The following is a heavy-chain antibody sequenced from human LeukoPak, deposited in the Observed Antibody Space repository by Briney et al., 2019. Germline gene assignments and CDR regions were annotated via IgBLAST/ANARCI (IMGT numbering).Heavy chain of an antibody. J-gene: IGHJ4*02. D-gene: IGHD1-26*01. Sequence: GGSLRLSCAASGFTFGSYAMSWVRQAPGKGLEWVSSISASGGTIYYADSVKGRFTISRDNSKNTLFLQMKSLRVEHTAIYYCAKGANSDTRYYFDYWGQGTLVTVSS. CDR2: ISASGGTI. CDR3: AKGANSDTRYYFDY. V-gene: IGHV3-23*01. CDR1: GFTFGSYA.